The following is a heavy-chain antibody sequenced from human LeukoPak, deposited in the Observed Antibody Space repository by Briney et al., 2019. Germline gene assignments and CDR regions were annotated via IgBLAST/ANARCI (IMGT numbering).Heavy chain of an antibody. D-gene: IGHD3-10*01. J-gene: IGHJ6*02. Sequence: PGGSLRLSCAASGFTFSSYSMNWVRQAPGKGLEWVSSISSSSSYIYYAESVKGQFPISRDNAKNSLYLQRNSLRAEDTAVYYCARDMADVWFGNLGGMDVWGQGTTVTVSS. CDR3: ARDMADVWFGNLGGMDV. V-gene: IGHV3-21*01. CDR2: ISSSSSYI. CDR1: GFTFSSYS.